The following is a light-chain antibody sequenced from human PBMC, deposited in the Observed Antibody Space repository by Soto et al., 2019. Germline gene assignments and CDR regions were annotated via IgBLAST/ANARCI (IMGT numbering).Light chain of an antibody. J-gene: IGLJ2*01. V-gene: IGLV1-44*01. CDR2: SNS. Sequence: QSVLTQPPSASGTPGQRVTISCSGSSSNIGSNTVNWYQQLPGTAPKLLIYSNSQRPSGVPDRFSGSKSGTSASLAISGLQSEDEADYYCAAWDDSLNARVFGGGTQLTVL. CDR3: AAWDDSLNARV. CDR1: SSNIGSNT.